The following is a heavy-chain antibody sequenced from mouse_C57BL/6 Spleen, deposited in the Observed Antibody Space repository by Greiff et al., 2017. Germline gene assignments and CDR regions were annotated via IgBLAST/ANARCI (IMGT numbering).Heavy chain of an antibody. D-gene: IGHD1-1*01. CDR2: IYPGSGCT. J-gene: IGHJ3*01. V-gene: IGHV1-55*01. Sequence: VQLQQPGAELVKPGASVKMSCKASGYTFPSYWIPWVKQRPGQGLEWLGDIYPGSGCTNYNEKFKSKATLTVDTSSSTAYMQLSRLTSEDSVVNYLAKEGATVVGTRAWFAYGGQGTIVTVAA. CDR1: GYTFPSYW. CDR3: AKEGATVVGTRAWFAY.